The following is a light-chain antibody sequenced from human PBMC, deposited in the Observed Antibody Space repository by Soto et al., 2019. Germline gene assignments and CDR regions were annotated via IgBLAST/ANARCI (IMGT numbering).Light chain of an antibody. Sequence: EIVLTQSPGTLSLSPGERAALSCRASQSLNSNYLAWYQQKPGQAPRLLIYGASNRATGIPDRFSGSGSGTDFTLTISRLEPEDFAIYYCQQRSSWPLTFGQGTRLEIK. CDR2: GAS. J-gene: IGKJ5*01. CDR3: QQRSSWPLT. V-gene: IGKV3D-20*02. CDR1: QSLNSNY.